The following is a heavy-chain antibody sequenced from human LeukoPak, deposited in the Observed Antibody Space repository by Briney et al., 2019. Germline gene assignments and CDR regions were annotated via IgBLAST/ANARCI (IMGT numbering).Heavy chain of an antibody. J-gene: IGHJ6*03. CDR3: ARDLTRYYYYMDV. CDR1: SASISIYS. Sequence: SETLSLTCTVSSASISIYSWSWIRQPPGRGLEWIGSLYYSGSTSYNPSLKSRVTMSVDTSKNQFSLSLTSVTAADTAVYYCARDLTRYYYYMDVWGKGTTVTVSS. V-gene: IGHV4-59*01. D-gene: IGHD2-15*01. CDR2: LYYSGST.